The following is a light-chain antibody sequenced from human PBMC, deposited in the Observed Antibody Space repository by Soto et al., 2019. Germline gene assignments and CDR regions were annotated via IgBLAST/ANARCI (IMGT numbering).Light chain of an antibody. CDR3: TAGDESLNGRYV. Sequence: QSVLTQPPSASGTPGQRVTISCSGSSSNIGSNTVNWYQQLRGTAPKLHIYSNNQRPSGVPDRFSGSKSGTSASLAISGLQAEDGVDYYCTAGDESLNGRYVCGTGTKVPLL. CDR1: SSNIGSNT. CDR2: SNN. V-gene: IGLV1-44*01. J-gene: IGLJ1*01.